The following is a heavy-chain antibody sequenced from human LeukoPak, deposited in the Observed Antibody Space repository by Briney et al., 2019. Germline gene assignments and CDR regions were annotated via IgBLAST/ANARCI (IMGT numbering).Heavy chain of an antibody. Sequence: SGPTLVKPTQTPTLTCTFSGFSVSTSGVGVGWIRQPPGKALEWLALLYWNDDKPYNPSLKSRLTITQDTSKNQVVLTMTNMDPVDTATYSTSSFGSFDVWGQGTMVTVSS. V-gene: IGHV2-5*01. D-gene: IGHD6-6*01. J-gene: IGHJ3*01. CDR3: SSFGSFDV. CDR1: GFSVSTSGVG. CDR2: LYWNDDK.